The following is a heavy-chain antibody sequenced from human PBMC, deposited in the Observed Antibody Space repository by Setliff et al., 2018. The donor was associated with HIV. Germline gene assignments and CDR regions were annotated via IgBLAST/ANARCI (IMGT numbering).Heavy chain of an antibody. Sequence: SVKVSCKASGATFSTYTINWVRQAPGQGLEWMGGIIPILGTADANYPRKFQGRVTITADESTTTVYMEMSRLTSEDTAIYYCARGYYNFWSGYYDSRFPNPIDAFDIWGQGTMVTVSS. CDR1: GATFSTYT. V-gene: IGHV1-69*13. J-gene: IGHJ3*02. CDR3: ARGYYNFWSGYYDSRFPNPIDAFDI. D-gene: IGHD3-3*01. CDR2: IIPILGTADA.